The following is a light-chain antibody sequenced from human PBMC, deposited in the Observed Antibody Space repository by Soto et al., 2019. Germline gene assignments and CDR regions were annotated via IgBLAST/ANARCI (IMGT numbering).Light chain of an antibody. V-gene: IGLV2-8*01. CDR3: QSYDSRLRGLV. Sequence: QSALTQPPSASGSPGQSVTISCTGTKNDIGVYDFVSWYQHHPGKAPRLIIYEVVQRPSGVPERFSASKSGTSASLAITGLQIEDESDYYCQSYDSRLRGLVFGVGTKLTVL. CDR1: KNDIGVYDF. CDR2: EVV. J-gene: IGLJ2*01.